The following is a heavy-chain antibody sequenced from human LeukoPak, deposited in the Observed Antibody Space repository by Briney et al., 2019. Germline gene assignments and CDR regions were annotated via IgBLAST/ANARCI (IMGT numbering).Heavy chain of an antibody. Sequence: SETLSLTCTVSGYSISSGYLWGWIRQPPGKGLEWIGSTYHGGTTYSNPSLKSRVIISEDASKNQFSLKLSSVTAADTAVYYCARGSGDWTYYFDYWGQGTLVTVSS. J-gene: IGHJ4*02. D-gene: IGHD2-21*02. CDR2: TYHGGTT. V-gene: IGHV4-38-2*02. CDR3: ARGSGDWTYYFDY. CDR1: GYSISSGYL.